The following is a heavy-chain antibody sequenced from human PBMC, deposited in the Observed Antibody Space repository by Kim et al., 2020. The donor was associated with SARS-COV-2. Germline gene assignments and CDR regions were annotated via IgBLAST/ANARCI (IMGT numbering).Heavy chain of an antibody. D-gene: IGHD3-22*01. V-gene: IGHV4-30-2*01. CDR3: GSGHSSGYYYIDD. Sequence: YTPSLKSRVTISVDRSKNQFSLKLSSVTAADTAVYYCGSGHSSGYYYIDDWGQGTLVTVSS. J-gene: IGHJ4*02.